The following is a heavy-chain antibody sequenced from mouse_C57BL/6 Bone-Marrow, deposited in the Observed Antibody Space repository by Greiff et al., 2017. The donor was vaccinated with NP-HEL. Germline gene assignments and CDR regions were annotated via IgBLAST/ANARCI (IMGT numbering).Heavy chain of an antibody. CDR2: IYPRSGNT. CDR3: VRSSEVFAY. V-gene: IGHV1-81*01. CDR1: GYTFTSYG. D-gene: IGHD3-2*02. Sequence: VQLQQSGAELARPGASVKLSCKASGYTFTSYGISWVKQRTGRGLEWIGEIYPRSGNTYYNEKFKGKATLTADKSSSTAYMELRSLTSEDSAVYFCVRSSEVFAYWGQGTLVTVSA. J-gene: IGHJ3*01.